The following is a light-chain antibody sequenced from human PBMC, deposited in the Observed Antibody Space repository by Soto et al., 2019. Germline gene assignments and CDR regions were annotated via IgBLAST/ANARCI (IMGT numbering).Light chain of an antibody. Sequence: DIQMTQSPSALSASVGDRVTITCRASQSISSWLAWYQEKPGKAPRLLIYDASYLDRGVPSRCSGSGSGTEFTLTISDLQPDDLATYYCQQYNNFWTFGPGTKVEI. V-gene: IGKV1-5*01. CDR1: QSISSW. CDR2: DAS. J-gene: IGKJ1*01. CDR3: QQYNNFWT.